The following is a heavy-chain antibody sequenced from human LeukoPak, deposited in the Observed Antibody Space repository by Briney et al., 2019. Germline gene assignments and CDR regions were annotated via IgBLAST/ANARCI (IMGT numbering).Heavy chain of an antibody. D-gene: IGHD3-10*01. CDR1: GFTFGSYW. V-gene: IGHV3-7*05. Sequence: GGSLRLSCAASGFTFGSYWMSWVRQAPGKGLEWVANINADGYEKYYVDSVKGRFTISGDNAKNSLYLQMNNLRPEDTAVYYCARESLRAAPTYSGQGTLVTVSS. CDR3: ARESLRAAPTY. CDR2: INADGYEK. J-gene: IGHJ4*02.